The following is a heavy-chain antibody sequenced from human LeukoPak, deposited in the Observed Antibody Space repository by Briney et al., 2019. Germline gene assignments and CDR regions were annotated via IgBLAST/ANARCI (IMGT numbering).Heavy chain of an antibody. CDR2: ISSSSSYT. D-gene: IGHD3-9*01. CDR3: ARLRYFDYWFDP. V-gene: IGHV3-11*03. Sequence: KSGGSLRLSCAASGFTFSDYYMSWIRQAPGKGLEWVSYISSSSSYTNYADSVKGRFTISRGNAKNSLYLQMNSLRAEDTAVYYCARLRYFDYWFDPWGQGTLVTVSS. J-gene: IGHJ5*02. CDR1: GFTFSDYY.